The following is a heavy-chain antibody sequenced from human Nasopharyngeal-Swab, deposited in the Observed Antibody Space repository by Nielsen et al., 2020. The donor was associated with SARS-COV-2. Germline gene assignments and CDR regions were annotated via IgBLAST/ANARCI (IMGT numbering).Heavy chain of an antibody. CDR2: IRFDGSSK. D-gene: IGHD4-23*01. J-gene: IGHJ4*02. Sequence: GGSLRLSCAASGFTFSTYVMYWVRQAPGKGLEWVAFIRFDGSSKYYADSVRGRFTISRDNPKNTLYLQMNSLRTEDTAVYYCASAVNSGDLDYWGQGTLVTVSS. CDR1: GFTFSTYV. CDR3: ASAVNSGDLDY. V-gene: IGHV3-30*02.